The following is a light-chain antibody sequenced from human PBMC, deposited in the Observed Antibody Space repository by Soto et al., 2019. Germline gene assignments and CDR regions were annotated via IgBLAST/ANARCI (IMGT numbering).Light chain of an antibody. V-gene: IGLV1-47*02. J-gene: IGLJ1*01. CDR2: LGD. Sequence: QSVLTQPPSASSTPGQTVTISCSGSTSNIGTFYVYWYQHLPGTAPKLLIYLGDQRASGVSDRFSGSKSGTSASLAINGLRSDDEADYYCAAWDHNLNAYVFGSGTKLTVL. CDR1: TSNIGTFY. CDR3: AAWDHNLNAYV.